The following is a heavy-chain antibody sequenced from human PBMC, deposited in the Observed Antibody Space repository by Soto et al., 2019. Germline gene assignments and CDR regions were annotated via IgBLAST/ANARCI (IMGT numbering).Heavy chain of an antibody. J-gene: IGHJ4*02. Sequence: EVQLVASGGGLVKPGESLRLSCAASGFTFSTYSMNWVRQPPGKGLEWVSSINTDSHYIYYADSVKGRFTISRDNAEHSLYLQMNNLGAEDTAIYSCARNVPGANSPFEYWGLGTLVTVSS. CDR2: INTDSHYI. D-gene: IGHD2-2*01. CDR3: ARNVPGANSPFEY. V-gene: IGHV3-21*01. CDR1: GFTFSTYS.